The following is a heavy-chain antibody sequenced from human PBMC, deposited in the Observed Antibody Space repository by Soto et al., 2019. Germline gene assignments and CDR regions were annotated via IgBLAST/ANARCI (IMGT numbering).Heavy chain of an antibody. CDR3: ARGGGPATTLDYFDY. V-gene: IGHV3-66*01. Sequence: GGSLRLSCAASGFTVSSNYMSWVRQAPGKGLEWVSVIYSGGSTYYADSVKGRFTISRDNSKNTLYLQMNSLRAEDTAVYYCARGGGPATTLDYFDYWGQGTLVTVSS. CDR1: GFTVSSNY. D-gene: IGHD4-17*01. J-gene: IGHJ4*02. CDR2: IYSGGST.